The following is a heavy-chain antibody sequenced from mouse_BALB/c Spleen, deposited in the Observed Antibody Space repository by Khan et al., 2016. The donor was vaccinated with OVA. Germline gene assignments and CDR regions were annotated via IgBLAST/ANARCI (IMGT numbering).Heavy chain of an antibody. J-gene: IGHJ4*01. Sequence: VQLQESGPGLVAPSQRLSITCTISGFSLTNYGVHWVRQPPGKGLEWLVLMWSDGSATYNSALKSGLTISMDNSKSQVFLKMHSLQTDDTAMYFCARQPYYHYNVMDYWGQGTSVTVSS. CDR2: MWSDGSA. CDR3: ARQPYYHYNVMDY. V-gene: IGHV2-6-1*01. CDR1: GFSLTNYG. D-gene: IGHD2-10*01.